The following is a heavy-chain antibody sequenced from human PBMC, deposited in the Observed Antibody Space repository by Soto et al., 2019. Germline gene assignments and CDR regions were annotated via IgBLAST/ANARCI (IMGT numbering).Heavy chain of an antibody. CDR3: ARPDEGSYHSNHHYYYALDV. D-gene: IGHD3-16*02. V-gene: IGHV1-2*02. J-gene: IGHJ6*02. Sequence: GASVKVSCKASGYTFTGYYMHWVRQAPGQGLEWMGWINPNSGGTNYAQKFQGRVTIVADESTSTAYMDLSSLRSDDTAVYYCARPDEGSYHSNHHYYYALDVWGQGTTVTVS. CDR2: INPNSGGT. CDR1: GYTFTGYY.